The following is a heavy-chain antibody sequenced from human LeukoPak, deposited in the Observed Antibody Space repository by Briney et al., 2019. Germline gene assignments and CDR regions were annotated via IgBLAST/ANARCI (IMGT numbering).Heavy chain of an antibody. D-gene: IGHD3-10*01. CDR3: LRYILSRGVVADY. J-gene: IGHJ4*02. V-gene: IGHV4-4*02. CDR2: VYHTGSI. Sequence: PSGTLSLTCAISGGSMTDSDWCNWVRQPPGKGLEWIEEVYHTGSIKYNPSLMSRVTISLDKSKNQFSLELRSVTAADTAVYYCLRYILSRGVVADYRGQGTPVTVSS. CDR1: GGSMTDSDW.